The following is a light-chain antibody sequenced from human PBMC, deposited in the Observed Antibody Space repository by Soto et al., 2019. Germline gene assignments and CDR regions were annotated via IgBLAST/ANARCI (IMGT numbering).Light chain of an antibody. Sequence: EIVLTQCPATLALSTGERATLPCGASQSIRSTLAWFQQKPGQAPSLLIYGAFTRATGVPARFSGAGSGTEFTLTISSLQSEDFALYYCQQYNDWPLTFGQGTKVAI. CDR3: QQYNDWPLT. V-gene: IGKV3-15*01. CDR1: QSIRST. J-gene: IGKJ1*01. CDR2: GAF.